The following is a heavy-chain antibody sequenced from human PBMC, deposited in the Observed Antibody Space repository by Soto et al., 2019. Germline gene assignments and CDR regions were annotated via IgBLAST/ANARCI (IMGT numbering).Heavy chain of an antibody. J-gene: IGHJ3*02. CDR2: IYYSGST. V-gene: IGHV4-61*01. CDR3: ARGTYYYDSSGYYYFRYAFDI. Sequence: ETLSLTCTVSGGSISSSSYYWSWIRQPPGKGLEWIGYIYYSGSTNYNPSLKSRVTISVDTSKNQFSLKLSSVTAADTAVYYCARGTYYYDSSGYYYFRYAFDIWGQGTMVTVSS. D-gene: IGHD3-22*01. CDR1: GGSISSSSYY.